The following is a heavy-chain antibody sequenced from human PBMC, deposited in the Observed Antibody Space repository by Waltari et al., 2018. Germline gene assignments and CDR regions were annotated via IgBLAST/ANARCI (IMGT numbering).Heavy chain of an antibody. CDR1: GGSISSSSYY. CDR3: ARHEGSYYAFDI. Sequence: QLQLQESGPGLVKPSETLSLTCTVPGGSISSSSYYWGWIRQPPGKGLEWLGSIYYSGITYYNPSLKIRVTISVDTSKNQFSLKLSSVTAADTAVYYCARHEGSYYAFDIWGQGTMVTVSS. CDR2: IYYSGIT. J-gene: IGHJ3*02. V-gene: IGHV4-39*01. D-gene: IGHD1-26*01.